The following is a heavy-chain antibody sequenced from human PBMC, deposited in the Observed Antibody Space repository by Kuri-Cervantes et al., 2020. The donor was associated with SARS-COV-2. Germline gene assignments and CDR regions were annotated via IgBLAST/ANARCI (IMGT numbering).Heavy chain of an antibody. V-gene: IGHV1-2*02. D-gene: IGHD2-2*01. CDR3: ARVGCSSTSCYRAIDY. J-gene: IGHJ4*02. CDR2: INPNSGGT. Sequence: ASVKVSCKASGYTFTGYYMHWVRQAPGQGLEWMGWINPNSGGTNYAQKFQGRVTMTRDTSISTAYMELSRLRSDDTAVYYCARVGCSSTSCYRAIDYWGQGTLATVPS. CDR1: GYTFTGYY.